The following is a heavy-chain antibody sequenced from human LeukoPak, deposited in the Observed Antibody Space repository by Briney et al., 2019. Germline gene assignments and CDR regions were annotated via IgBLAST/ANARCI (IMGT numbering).Heavy chain of an antibody. J-gene: IGHJ6*02. Sequence: GGSLRLSCAASGFTFKNYGMHWVRQTPGKGLEWVAVIWFDGNNKFYADSVKGRFTISRDNSNNTLILQMSSLRVEDTAVYYCARKGRIGNYYYYGLDLWGQGTTVTVSS. CDR1: GFTFKNYG. CDR3: ARKGRIGNYYYYGLDL. CDR2: IWFDGNNK. V-gene: IGHV3-33*01.